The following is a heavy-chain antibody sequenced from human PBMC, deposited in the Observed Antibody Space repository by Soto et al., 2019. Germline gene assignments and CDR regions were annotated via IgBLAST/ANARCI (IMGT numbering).Heavy chain of an antibody. CDR1: GASIATYY. V-gene: IGHV4-59*08. CDR2: IHNXGST. D-gene: IGHD3-10*01. Sequence: PSXTLSLTCTVSGASIATYYWSWFRQPPGKGLEWIGYIHNXGSTKYKTSIEXXVTISVDXXKNKFSLRLTSVTDAETAVYYCARPKSWLGEILWGQGTLVTV. J-gene: IGHJ4*02. CDR3: ARPKSWLGEIL.